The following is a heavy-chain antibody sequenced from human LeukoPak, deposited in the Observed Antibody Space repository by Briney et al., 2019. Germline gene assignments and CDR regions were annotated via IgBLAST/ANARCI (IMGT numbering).Heavy chain of an antibody. CDR1: GFTFSSYS. CDR2: ITSSSYTK. J-gene: IGHJ5*02. CDR3: ARGGLSGWYVDWFDP. V-gene: IGHV3-48*04. D-gene: IGHD6-19*01. Sequence: GGSLRLSCAASGFTFSSYSMNWVRQAPGKGLEWVSYITSSSYTKYYADSVKGRFTISRDNAKSTLYLQMNSLRAEDTAVYYCARGGLSGWYVDWFDPWGQGTLVTVSS.